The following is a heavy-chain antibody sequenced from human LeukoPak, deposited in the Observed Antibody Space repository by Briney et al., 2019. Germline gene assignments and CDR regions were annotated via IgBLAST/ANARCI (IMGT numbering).Heavy chain of an antibody. Sequence: GGSLRLSCAASGFTSSSYGMHWVRQAPGKGLEWVAFIRYDGSNKYYAGSVKGRFTISRDNSKNTLYLQMNSLRAEDTAVYYCAPGMLGYCSSTSCTYFDCWGQGTLVTVSS. CDR1: GFTSSSYG. CDR3: APGMLGYCSSTSCTYFDC. J-gene: IGHJ4*02. CDR2: IRYDGSNK. D-gene: IGHD2-2*01. V-gene: IGHV3-30*02.